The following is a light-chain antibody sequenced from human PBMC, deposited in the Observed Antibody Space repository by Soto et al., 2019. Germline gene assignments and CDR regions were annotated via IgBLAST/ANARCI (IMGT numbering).Light chain of an antibody. V-gene: IGKV1-8*01. CDR3: QQYYSYLRT. CDR2: AAS. CDR1: QGISSY. Sequence: FLMTQSPSSFSASPGDRVTITCRASQGISSYLAWYQQKPGKAPKLLIYAASTLQSGVPSRFSGSGSGTDFTLTTSCLQSEDFATYYCQQYYSYLRTFGQRTKVDIK. J-gene: IGKJ1*01.